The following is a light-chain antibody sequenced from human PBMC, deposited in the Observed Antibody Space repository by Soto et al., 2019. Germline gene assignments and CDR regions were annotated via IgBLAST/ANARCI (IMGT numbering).Light chain of an antibody. J-gene: IGKJ2*01. Sequence: EIMLTQSPATLSLSPGERATLSCRASQSISTYLAWYQQRPGQPPRLLISDASNRASGIPARFSGSGSGTDFTLTISSLEPEDFAVYYCLQRNNWPQVNTFGQGTSLEIK. CDR3: LQRNNWPQVNT. V-gene: IGKV3-11*01. CDR1: QSISTY. CDR2: DAS.